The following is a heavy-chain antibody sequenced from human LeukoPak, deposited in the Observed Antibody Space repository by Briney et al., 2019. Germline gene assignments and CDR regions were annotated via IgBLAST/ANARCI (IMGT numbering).Heavy chain of an antibody. CDR2: TRNKANSYTT. V-gene: IGHV3-72*01. D-gene: IGHD1-14*01. CDR1: GFTFSDHY. Sequence: GGSLRLSCAASGFTFSDHYMDWVRQAPGKGLEWVGRTRNKANSYTTEYAASVKGRFTTSRDDSKSSLYLQMNSLKTEDTAVYYCASGKTGIFDNWGQGTLVTVSS. CDR3: ASGKTGIFDN. J-gene: IGHJ4*02.